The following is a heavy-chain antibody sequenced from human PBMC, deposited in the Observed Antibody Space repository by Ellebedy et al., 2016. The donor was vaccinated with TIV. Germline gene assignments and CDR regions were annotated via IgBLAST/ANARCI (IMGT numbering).Heavy chain of an antibody. CDR3: ARGCRIFGVVIGFDP. Sequence: AASVKVSCMASGYTFTSYDINWVRQASGQGLEWMGWMNPSSGNTGYAQKFQGRVTITRDTSASTAYMELSRLSSEDTAVYYCARGCRIFGVVIGFDPWGQGTLVTVSS. D-gene: IGHD3-3*02. J-gene: IGHJ5*02. V-gene: IGHV1-8*01. CDR2: MNPSSGNT. CDR1: GYTFTSYD.